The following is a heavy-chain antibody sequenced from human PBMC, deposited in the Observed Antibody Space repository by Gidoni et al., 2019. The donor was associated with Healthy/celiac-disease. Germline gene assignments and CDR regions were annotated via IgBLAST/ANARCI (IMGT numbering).Heavy chain of an antibody. Sequence: EVQLLESGVGLVQPGGALRLSCAASGFTFSSYAMNWVRQAPGKGLAWVSAISGSGGSTYYADSVKGRFTISRDNSKNTLYLQMNSLRAEDTAVYYCAKDRLRYYDFWSGPMGYMDVWGKGTTVTVSS. CDR3: AKDRLRYYDFWSGPMGYMDV. D-gene: IGHD3-3*01. V-gene: IGHV3-23*01. CDR1: GFTFSSYA. CDR2: ISGSGGST. J-gene: IGHJ6*03.